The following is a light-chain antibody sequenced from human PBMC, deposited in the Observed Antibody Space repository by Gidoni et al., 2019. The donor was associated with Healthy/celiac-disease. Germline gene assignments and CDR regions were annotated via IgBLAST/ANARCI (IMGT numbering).Light chain of an antibody. J-gene: IGKJ1*01. CDR2: KVS. V-gene: IGKV2-30*01. CDR1: QSLVYSDGNTY. Sequence: DVVMTQSPLSLPVTLGQPASISCRSSQSLVYSDGNTYLNWFQHRPGQSPRRLIYKVSNRDSGVPDRFSGSGSGTDFTLKISRVEAEDVGVYYCMQGTHCWTFGQGTKVEIK. CDR3: MQGTHCWT.